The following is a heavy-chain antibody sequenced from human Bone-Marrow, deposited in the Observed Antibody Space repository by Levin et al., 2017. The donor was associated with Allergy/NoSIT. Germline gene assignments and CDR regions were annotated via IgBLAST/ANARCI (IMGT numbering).Heavy chain of an antibody. Sequence: ASVKVSCKASGYTFTGYYMHWVRQAPGQGLEWMGRINPNSGGTNYAQKFQGRVTMTRDTSISTAYMELSRLRSDDTAVYYCARDGRVVPAAAWWFDPWGQGTLVTVSS. D-gene: IGHD2-2*01. CDR3: ARDGRVVPAAAWWFDP. V-gene: IGHV1-2*06. J-gene: IGHJ5*02. CDR1: GYTFTGYY. CDR2: INPNSGGT.